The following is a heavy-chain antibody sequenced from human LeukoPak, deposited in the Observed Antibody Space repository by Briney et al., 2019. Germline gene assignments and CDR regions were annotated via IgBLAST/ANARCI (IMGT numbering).Heavy chain of an antibody. CDR2: ISYDGSNK. D-gene: IGHD2-2*02. CDR3: ARDGYCSSTSCYRSWFDP. Sequence: GGSLRLSCAASGFTFSSYAMHWVRQAPGKGLEWVAVISYDGSNKYYADSVKGRFTISRDNSKNTLYLQMNSLRAEDTAVYYCARDGYCSSTSCYRSWFDPWGEGTLVTVSS. J-gene: IGHJ5*02. V-gene: IGHV3-30-3*01. CDR1: GFTFSSYA.